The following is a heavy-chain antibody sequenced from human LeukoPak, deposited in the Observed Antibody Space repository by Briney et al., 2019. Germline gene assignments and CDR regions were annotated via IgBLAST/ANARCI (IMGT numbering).Heavy chain of an antibody. CDR1: GGTFSSYA. Sequence: SVKVSCKASGGTFSSYAISWVRQAPGQGLEWMGGVIPIFGTANYAQKFQGRVTITTDESTSTAYMELSSLRSEGTAVYYCARDRIIVSSRVSDAFDIWGQGTMVTVSS. J-gene: IGHJ3*02. CDR2: VIPIFGTA. D-gene: IGHD2-15*01. CDR3: ARDRIIVSSRVSDAFDI. V-gene: IGHV1-69*05.